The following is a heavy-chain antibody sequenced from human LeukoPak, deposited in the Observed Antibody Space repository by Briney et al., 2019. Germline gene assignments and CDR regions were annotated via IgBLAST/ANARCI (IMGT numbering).Heavy chain of an antibody. CDR3: ASRRPSFDY. V-gene: IGHV4-4*02. CDR1: GGSISSSSSNC. Sequence: SETLSLTCAVSGGSISSSSSNCWTWVRQPPGKGLEWIGEIYHSGATNYNPSLKSRVTMLLDKSKNQFSLNLNSVTAADTAVYYCASRRPSFDYWGQGTLVTVSS. CDR2: IYHSGAT. J-gene: IGHJ4*02.